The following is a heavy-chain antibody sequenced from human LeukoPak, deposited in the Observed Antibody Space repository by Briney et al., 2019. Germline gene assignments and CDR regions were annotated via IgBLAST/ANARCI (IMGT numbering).Heavy chain of an antibody. D-gene: IGHD4-17*01. J-gene: IGHJ4*02. CDR3: AKRPSDYGDYVTYFDY. V-gene: IGHV3-30*18. CDR1: GFSFISYG. CDR2: ISDDGRNK. Sequence: GGSLRLSCAASGFSFISYGMPWVRQAPGKGLEWVGVISDDGRNKNYADSGNGRFTISRDNSKDTLYLQMNSLRDEDTAVYYCAKRPSDYGDYVTYFDYWGQGTLVTVSS.